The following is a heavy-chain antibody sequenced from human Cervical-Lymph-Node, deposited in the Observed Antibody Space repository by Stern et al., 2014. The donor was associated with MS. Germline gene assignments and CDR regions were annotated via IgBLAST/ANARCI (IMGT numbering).Heavy chain of an antibody. CDR2: INPSGGST. CDR1: GYTFTSYY. D-gene: IGHD6-13*01. Sequence: VQLLQSGAEVKKPGASVKVSCKASGYTFTSYYMHWVRQAPGQGLEWMGIINPSGGSTSYAQKFQGRVTMTRDTSTSTVYMELSSLRSEDTAVYYCARERPFYSSSWYRFLHNFDYWGQGTLVTGSS. J-gene: IGHJ4*02. CDR3: ARERPFYSSSWYRFLHNFDY. V-gene: IGHV1-46*03.